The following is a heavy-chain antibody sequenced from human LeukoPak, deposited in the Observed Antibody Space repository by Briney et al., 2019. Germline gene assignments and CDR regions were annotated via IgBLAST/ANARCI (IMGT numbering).Heavy chain of an antibody. CDR3: ARSGDSSAFDS. J-gene: IGHJ4*02. Sequence: GGSLRLSCAASGLTFDNYGMSWVRQAPGKGLEWVSGINWNGRVTIYADSVKGRFNISRDNGKKSLYLQMNSLRAEDTALYYCARSGDSSAFDSWGQGTLVTVSS. D-gene: IGHD6-6*01. CDR1: GLTFDNYG. CDR2: INWNGRVT. V-gene: IGHV3-20*04.